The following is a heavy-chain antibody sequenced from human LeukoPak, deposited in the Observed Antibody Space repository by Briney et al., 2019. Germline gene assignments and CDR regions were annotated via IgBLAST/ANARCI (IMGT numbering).Heavy chain of an antibody. CDR1: GGSISSSSYY. V-gene: IGHV4-39*07. CDR2: IYYSGST. J-gene: IGHJ5*02. CDR3: ARAVTLFRGHNWFDP. Sequence: PSETLSLTCTVSGGSISSSSYYWGWIRQPPGKGLEWIGSIYYSGSTYYNPSLKSRVTISVDTSKNQFSLKLSSVTAADTAVYYCARAVTLFRGHNWFDPWGQGTLVTVSS. D-gene: IGHD3-9*01.